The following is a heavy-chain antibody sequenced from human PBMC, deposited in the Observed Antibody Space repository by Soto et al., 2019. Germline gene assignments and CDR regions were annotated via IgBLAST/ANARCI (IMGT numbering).Heavy chain of an antibody. V-gene: IGHV1-8*01. CDR1: GYSFTSLD. J-gene: IGHJ4*02. CDR2: MEPSSGKT. CDR3: ARGVTAGVDY. D-gene: IGHD1-26*01. Sequence: VASVKVSCKASGYSFTSLDINWVRQTAGQGLEWMGWMEPSSGKTGYAQKFHDRVTMTSDTSINTAYMELTTLTSDDTAFYYCARGVTAGVDYWGQGTLLTVS.